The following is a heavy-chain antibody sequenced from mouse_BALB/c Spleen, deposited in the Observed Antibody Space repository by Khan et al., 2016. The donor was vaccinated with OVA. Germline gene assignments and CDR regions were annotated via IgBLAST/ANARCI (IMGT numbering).Heavy chain of an antibody. D-gene: IGHD3-2*01. V-gene: IGHV1-76*01. J-gene: IGHJ3*01. CDR2: IYPGTGST. CDR1: GYIFTSYW. CDR3: ARPSDNSGSLFAY. Sequence: VQLKQSGAELVRPGASVKLSCKTSGYIFTSYWIHWVKQRSGQGLEWIARIYPGTGSTHYNEKFKGKATLTADKSSSTAYMQLSSLKSEDSAVYWCARPSDNSGSLFAYWGQGTLVTVSA.